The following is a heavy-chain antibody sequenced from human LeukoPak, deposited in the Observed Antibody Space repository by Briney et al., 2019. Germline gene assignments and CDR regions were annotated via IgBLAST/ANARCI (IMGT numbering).Heavy chain of an antibody. Sequence: GASVKVSCEASGYTFTSYGISWVRQAPGRGLEWMGWISAYNGNTNYAQKLQGRVTMTTDTSTSTAYMELRSLRSDDTAVYYCARYDFWSGYYTGYYYYGMDVWGQGTTVTVSS. V-gene: IGHV1-18*01. CDR2: ISAYNGNT. J-gene: IGHJ6*02. CDR3: ARYDFWSGYYTGYYYYGMDV. D-gene: IGHD3-3*01. CDR1: GYTFTSYG.